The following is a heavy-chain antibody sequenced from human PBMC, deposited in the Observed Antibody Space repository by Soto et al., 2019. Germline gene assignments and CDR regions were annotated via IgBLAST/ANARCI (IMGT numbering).Heavy chain of an antibody. CDR2: IYWDDDK. CDR1: GFSLTSNDVG. Sequence: SGPTLVNPTQTLTLTCTFSGFSLTSNDVGVGWIRQPPGKALEWLALIYWDDDKRYSPSLKSRLTITKDTSKHQVVLRMTNMDPVDTATYYCAHSRYSRSSFDYWGQGTLVTVSS. D-gene: IGHD6-6*01. J-gene: IGHJ4*02. CDR3: AHSRYSRSSFDY. V-gene: IGHV2-5*02.